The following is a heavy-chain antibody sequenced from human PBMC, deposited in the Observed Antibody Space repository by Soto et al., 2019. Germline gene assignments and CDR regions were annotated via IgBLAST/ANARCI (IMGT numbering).Heavy chain of an antibody. CDR1: GFTFSSYE. J-gene: IGHJ4*02. CDR3: TTYYYDSSGYFCSY. CDR2: ISSSGSTI. D-gene: IGHD3-22*01. V-gene: IGHV3-48*03. Sequence: GGSLRLSCAASGFTFSSYEMNWVRQAPGKGLEWVSYISSSGSTIYYADSVKGRFTISRDNAKNSLYLQMNSLRAEDTAVYYCTTYYYDSSGYFCSYWGQGTLVTVSS.